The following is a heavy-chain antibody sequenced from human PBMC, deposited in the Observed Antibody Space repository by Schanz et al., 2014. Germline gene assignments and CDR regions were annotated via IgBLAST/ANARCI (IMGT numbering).Heavy chain of an antibody. J-gene: IGHJ4*02. CDR3: ARAPTAYCSDTSCLGTPFDY. Sequence: QVQLIQSGAEVKKPGASVKVSCQTSGYTFTAYGINWVRQAPGQGLEWMGRIIPILGIANYAQKFQGRVTITADKSTFTAYMELSSLRSEDTAVYYCARAPTAYCSDTSCLGTPFDYWGQGTLVTVSS. CDR2: IIPILGIA. CDR1: GYTFTAYG. V-gene: IGHV1-69*09. D-gene: IGHD2-2*01.